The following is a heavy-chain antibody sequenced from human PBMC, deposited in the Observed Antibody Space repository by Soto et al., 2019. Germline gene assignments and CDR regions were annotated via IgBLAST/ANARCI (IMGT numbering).Heavy chain of an antibody. J-gene: IGHJ4*02. V-gene: IGHV3-23*01. CDR2: ISGSGGST. D-gene: IGHD3-22*01. CDR1: GFTLSSYA. Sequence: PGGSLRLSCAASGFTLSSYAMSWVRQAPGKGLEWVSAISGSGGSTYYADSVKGRFTISRDNSKNTLYLQMNSLRAEDTAVYYCAKDRVGDYYYSSGYQYWGQGALVTVSS. CDR3: AKDRVGDYYYSSGYQY.